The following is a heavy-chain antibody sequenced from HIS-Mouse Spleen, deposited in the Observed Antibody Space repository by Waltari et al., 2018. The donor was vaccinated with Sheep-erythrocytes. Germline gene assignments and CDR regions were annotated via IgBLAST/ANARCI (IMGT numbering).Heavy chain of an antibody. J-gene: IGHJ4*02. D-gene: IGHD3-9*01. CDR2: ISYDGSNK. CDR3: ATPDDKYDILTGYAY. Sequence: QVPLVESGGGVVQPGRSLRRYCAASGFTFSSYGVPWVRQAPGNGPECVAVISYDGSNKYYADSVKVRFSISSDNSKTTLYLQMNSLRAENTAVYYCATPDDKYDILTGYAYWGQGTLVTVSS. CDR1: GFTFSSYG. V-gene: IGHV3-30*03.